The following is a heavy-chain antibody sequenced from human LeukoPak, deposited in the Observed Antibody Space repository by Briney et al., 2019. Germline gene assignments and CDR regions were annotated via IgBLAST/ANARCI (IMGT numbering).Heavy chain of an antibody. Sequence: GGSLRLSCVVSGFTFNRCWMNWVRQAPGKELEWVAHINPDGRDTYYVDSVKGRFTISRDNAQNSMYLQMNSLRVEDTAVYYCTSWGDTTAEYFQRWGQGTLVTVSS. CDR1: GFTFNRCW. CDR2: INPDGRDT. CDR3: TSWGDTTAEYFQR. D-gene: IGHD2-21*02. J-gene: IGHJ1*01. V-gene: IGHV3-7*01.